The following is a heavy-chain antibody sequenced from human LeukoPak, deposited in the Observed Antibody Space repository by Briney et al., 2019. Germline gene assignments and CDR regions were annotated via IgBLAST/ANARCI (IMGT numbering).Heavy chain of an antibody. CDR1: DDSIRNNY. J-gene: IGHJ4*02. Sequence: PSETLSLTCIVSDDSIRNNYWSWIRQPPGKGLEWIGYIFYSGSTNYNPSLKNRVTISVDTSKNQFSLRLSSVTAADTAVYYCARVSLCPAYSGTYCYYFDYWGLGTLVTVSS. CDR3: ARVSLCPAYSGTYCYYFDY. CDR2: IFYSGST. D-gene: IGHD1-26*01. V-gene: IGHV4-59*01.